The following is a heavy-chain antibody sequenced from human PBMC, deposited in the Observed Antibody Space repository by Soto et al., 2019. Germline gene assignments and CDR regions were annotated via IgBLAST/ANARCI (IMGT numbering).Heavy chain of an antibody. CDR2: IKQDGSEK. Sequence: EVQLVESGGGLVQPGGSLRLSCAASGFTFSSYWMSWVRQAPGKGLEWVANIKQDGSEKYYVDSVKGRFTISRDNAKNPLYLQMNSLRAEDTAVYYCARAKGNSGSTLFDYWGQGTLVTVSS. V-gene: IGHV3-7*01. CDR1: GFTFSSYW. J-gene: IGHJ4*02. D-gene: IGHD1-26*01. CDR3: ARAKGNSGSTLFDY.